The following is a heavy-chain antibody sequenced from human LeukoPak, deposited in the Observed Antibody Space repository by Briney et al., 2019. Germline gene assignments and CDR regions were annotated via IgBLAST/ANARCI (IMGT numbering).Heavy chain of an antibody. CDR3: AGGRLDWSRDPSYFEY. Sequence: SETLSLTCTVSGGSISGYYWNWIRQPPGKGLEWIGEINHSGRTNYNPSLKSPVTISIDTSQNRFSLKVSSVTAANTAMYYSAGGRLDWSRDPSYFEYWGQGTLVTVSS. V-gene: IGHV4-34*01. CDR1: GGSISGYY. J-gene: IGHJ4*02. D-gene: IGHD3/OR15-3a*01. CDR2: INHSGRT.